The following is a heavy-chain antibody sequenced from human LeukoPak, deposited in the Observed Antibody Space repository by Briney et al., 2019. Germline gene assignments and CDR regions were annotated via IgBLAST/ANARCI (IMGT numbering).Heavy chain of an antibody. CDR2: ISYGGST. CDR1: GGSISSNSNY. V-gene: IGHV4-39*01. CDR3: ARQALWFFDH. Sequence: PSETLSLTCTVSGGSISSNSNYWACIRQPPGRGLEWNVSISYGGSTYYSPSLESRVTISVDTSKNQFSRRLSSVTAADTAVYYCARQALWFFDHWGQGTLVTVSS. D-gene: IGHD2-21*01. J-gene: IGHJ4*02.